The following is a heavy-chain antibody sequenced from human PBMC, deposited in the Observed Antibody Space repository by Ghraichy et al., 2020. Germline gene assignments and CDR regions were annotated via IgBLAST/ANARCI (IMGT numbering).Heavy chain of an antibody. D-gene: IGHD3-22*01. Sequence: SETLSLTCTVSGGSISNYYWSWIRQPPGKGLEWIGYIFYSGSTNYNSSLKGRVTISLDTSKHQFSLKLSSVTAADTAVYYCATQTYYYDSSGYISLSSIDYWGQGTLVTVSS. J-gene: IGHJ4*02. CDR3: ATQTYYYDSSGYISLSSIDY. CDR1: GGSISNYY. V-gene: IGHV4-59*01. CDR2: IFYSGST.